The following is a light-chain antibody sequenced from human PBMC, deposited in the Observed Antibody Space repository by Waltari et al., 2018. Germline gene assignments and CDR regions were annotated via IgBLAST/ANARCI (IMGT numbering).Light chain of an antibody. CDR3: CSFTSRSTWV. CDR2: DVS. V-gene: IGLV2-14*01. CDR1: SSDVGGYNY. Sequence: QSALPQPASVSGSPGQSITIPCTGTSSDVGGYNYVSWYQQHPGKAPKLLIFDVSYRPSGVSDRFSGSKSGNTASLTISGLQAEDESDYYCCSFTSRSTWVFGGGTKLTVL. J-gene: IGLJ3*02.